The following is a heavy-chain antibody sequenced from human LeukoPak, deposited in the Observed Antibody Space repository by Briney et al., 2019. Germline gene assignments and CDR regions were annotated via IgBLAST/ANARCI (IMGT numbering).Heavy chain of an antibody. Sequence: SETLSLTCTVSGGSINSYYWSWIRQPAGKGLEWIGRIYTTGSTNYNPSLESRVTMSVDTSKNKLSLKLSSVTAADTAVYYCARGPKGHFDYWGQGTLVTVSS. CDR1: GGSINSYY. CDR3: ARGPKGHFDY. V-gene: IGHV4-4*07. CDR2: IYTTGST. J-gene: IGHJ4*02.